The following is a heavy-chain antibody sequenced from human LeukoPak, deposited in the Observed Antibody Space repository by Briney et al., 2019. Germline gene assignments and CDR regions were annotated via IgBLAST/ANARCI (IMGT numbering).Heavy chain of an antibody. CDR3: AKGSGAYAYLFDY. Sequence: GRSLTLSCAASGFTFSSYDMTWVSQVPGEGMEWVSGISGSAGSKDYADSVKGRFTISRDNSKNTLYLQMSSLRADDTAVYYCAKGSGAYAYLFDYWGRGTLVTVSS. CDR2: ISGSAGSK. J-gene: IGHJ4*02. D-gene: IGHD2-15*01. CDR1: GFTFSSYD. V-gene: IGHV3-23*01.